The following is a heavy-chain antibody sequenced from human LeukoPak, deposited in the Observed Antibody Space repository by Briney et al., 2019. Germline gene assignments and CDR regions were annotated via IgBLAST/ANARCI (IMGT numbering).Heavy chain of an antibody. J-gene: IGHJ3*02. V-gene: IGHV3-9*01. D-gene: IGHD6-25*01. CDR1: GFTFSSYW. CDR2: ISWNSGSI. Sequence: GGSLRLSCAASGFTFSSYWMHWVRQAPGKGLVWVSGISWNSGSIGYADSVKGRFTISRDNAKNSLYLQMNSLRAEDTALYYCAKDKSPNPAADGAFDIWGQGTMVTVSS. CDR3: AKDKSPNPAADGAFDI.